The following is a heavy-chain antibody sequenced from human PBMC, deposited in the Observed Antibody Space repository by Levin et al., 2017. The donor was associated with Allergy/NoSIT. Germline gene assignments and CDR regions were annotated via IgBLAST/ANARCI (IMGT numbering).Heavy chain of an antibody. Sequence: GESLKISCAASGFTFSSSWMDWVRQAPGKGLEWVANIKQDGSEKYYVDSVKGRFIISRDNTQNSLYLQLNSLRAEDTAVYYCSRSLNYWGQGTRVTVSS. V-gene: IGHV3-7*01. CDR2: IKQDGSEK. J-gene: IGHJ4*02. CDR3: SRSLNY. CDR1: GFTFSSSW.